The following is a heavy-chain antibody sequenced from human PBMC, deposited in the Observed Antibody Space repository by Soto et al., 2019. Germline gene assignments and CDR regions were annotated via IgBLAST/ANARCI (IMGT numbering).Heavy chain of an antibody. J-gene: IGHJ6*02. D-gene: IGHD5-18*01. Sequence: LRLSCAASGFTFSSYAMSWVRQAPGKGLEWVSAISGSGGSTYYADSVKGRFTISRDNSKNTLYLQMNSLRAEDTAVYYCAKSGHTAMVTYYYYGMDVWGQGTQVTVSS. CDR1: GFTFSSYA. CDR3: AKSGHTAMVTYYYYGMDV. V-gene: IGHV3-23*01. CDR2: ISGSGGST.